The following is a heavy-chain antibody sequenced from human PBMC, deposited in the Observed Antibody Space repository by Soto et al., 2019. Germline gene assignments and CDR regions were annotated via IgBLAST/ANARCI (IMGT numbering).Heavy chain of an antibody. Sequence: QVQLQESGPGLVKPSETLSLTCTVSGGSISPYYWGWIRQPPGKGLEWIGYVYYSGSTNYNPSLRSRVTIAVDTSKNQFSLKLSSVAAADSAVYYCARYNGSSSFNFFDIWGQGTMVTVSS. CDR1: GGSISPYY. CDR2: VYYSGST. D-gene: IGHD6-6*01. CDR3: ARYNGSSSFNFFDI. V-gene: IGHV4-59*08. J-gene: IGHJ3*02.